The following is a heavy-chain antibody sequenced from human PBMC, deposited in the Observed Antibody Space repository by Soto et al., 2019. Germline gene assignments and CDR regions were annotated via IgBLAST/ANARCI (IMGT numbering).Heavy chain of an antibody. Sequence: PSETLSLTCAVYGGSFSGYYWSWIRQPPGKGLEWIGEINYSGSTNYNPSLKSRVTISVDTSKNQFSLKLSSVTAADTAVYYCARGGRDLYSSGRGYYYYGMDVWGQGTTVTVSS. D-gene: IGHD6-19*01. CDR3: ARGGRDLYSSGRGYYYYGMDV. V-gene: IGHV4-34*01. CDR1: GGSFSGYY. CDR2: INYSGST. J-gene: IGHJ6*02.